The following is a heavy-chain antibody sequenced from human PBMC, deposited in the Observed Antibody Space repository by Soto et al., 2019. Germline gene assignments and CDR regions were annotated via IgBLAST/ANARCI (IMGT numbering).Heavy chain of an antibody. CDR1: GFTFSSYA. CDR2: ISGSGGST. D-gene: IGHD5-12*01. CDR3: AKVYSGYDIRYYYGMDV. J-gene: IGHJ6*02. V-gene: IGHV3-23*01. Sequence: VQLLESGGGLVQPGGSLRLSCAASGFTFSSYAMSWVRQAPGKGLEWVSAISGSGGSTYYADSVKGRFTISRDNSKNTLYLQMNSLRAEDTAVYYCAKVYSGYDIRYYYGMDVWGQGTTVTVSS.